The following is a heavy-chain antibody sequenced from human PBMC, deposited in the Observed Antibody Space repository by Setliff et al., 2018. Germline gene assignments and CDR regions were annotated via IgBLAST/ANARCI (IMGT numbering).Heavy chain of an antibody. J-gene: IGHJ5*02. Sequence: PSETLSLTCTVSGGSISTSSYYWGWIRQPPGKGLEWIGSIYYSGSTYYNPSLKSRVTISVDTSKKQSSLKLSSVTAADTAVYYCARGPYNIYDRSGYGFTNWFDPWGQGILVTVSS. CDR2: IYYSGST. CDR3: ARGPYNIYDRSGYGFTNWFDP. V-gene: IGHV4-39*07. D-gene: IGHD3-22*01. CDR1: GGSISTSSYY.